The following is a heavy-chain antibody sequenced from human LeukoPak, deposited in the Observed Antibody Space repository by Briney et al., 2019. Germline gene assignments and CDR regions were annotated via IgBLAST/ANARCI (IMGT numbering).Heavy chain of an antibody. V-gene: IGHV3-23*01. CDR1: GFTFSTNA. CDR2: ISGSGAST. CDR3: VKKVVVGATSPYSDFQD. J-gene: IGHJ1*01. D-gene: IGHD1-26*01. Sequence: GGSLRLSCLTSGFTFSTNAMSWVRQAPGKGLEWISGISGSGASTYYADSVTGRFTISRDNSRNTLYLQMNSLRVEDTALYYCVKKVVVGATSPYSDFQDWGQGTLVTVSS.